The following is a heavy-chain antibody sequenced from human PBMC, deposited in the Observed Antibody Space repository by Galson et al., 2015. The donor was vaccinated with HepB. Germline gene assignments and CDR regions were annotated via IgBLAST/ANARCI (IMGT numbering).Heavy chain of an antibody. D-gene: IGHD5-18*01. CDR1: GFTFSSYA. CDR2: ISGSGGST. J-gene: IGHJ4*02. Sequence: SLRLSCAASGFTFSSYAMSWVRQAPGKGLEWVSAISGSGGSTYYAGSVKGRFTISRDNSKNTLYLQMNSLRAEDTAVYYCAKEGTAMVIILLRYWGQGTLVTVSS. V-gene: IGHV3-23*01. CDR3: AKEGTAMVIILLRY.